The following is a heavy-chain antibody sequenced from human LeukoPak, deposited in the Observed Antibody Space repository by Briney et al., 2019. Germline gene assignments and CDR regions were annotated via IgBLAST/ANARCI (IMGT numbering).Heavy chain of an antibody. Sequence: TGGSLRLSCAASGFTFSSYSMNWVRQAPGKGLEWVSSISSSSSYIYYADSVKGRFTISRDNAKNSLYLQMNSLRAEDTAVYYCARLPKRGDCSSTSCYLIDYWGQGTLVTVSS. CDR1: GFTFSSYS. CDR3: ARLPKRGDCSSTSCYLIDY. CDR2: ISSSSSYI. D-gene: IGHD2-2*01. V-gene: IGHV3-21*01. J-gene: IGHJ4*02.